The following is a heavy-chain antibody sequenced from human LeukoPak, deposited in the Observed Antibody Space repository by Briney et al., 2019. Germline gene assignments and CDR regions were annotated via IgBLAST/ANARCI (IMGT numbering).Heavy chain of an antibody. CDR1: GYTFTSYG. Sequence: GASVKVSCKASGYTFTSYGISWVRQAPGQGLEWMGWISAYNGNTNYAQKLQGRVTMTRDTSISTAYMELSRLRSDDTAVYYCARTYYDFWSGYYTGTIDYWGQGTLVTISS. CDR2: ISAYNGNT. CDR3: ARTYYDFWSGYYTGTIDY. V-gene: IGHV1-18*01. D-gene: IGHD3-3*01. J-gene: IGHJ4*02.